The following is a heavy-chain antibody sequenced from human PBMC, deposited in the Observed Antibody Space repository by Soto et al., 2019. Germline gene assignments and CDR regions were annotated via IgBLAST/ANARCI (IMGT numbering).Heavy chain of an antibody. CDR3: AGRQSQYSSGYYYDY. J-gene: IGHJ4*02. CDR2: IYYSGST. V-gene: IGHV4-30-4*01. Sequence: QVQLQESGPGLVKPSQTLSLTCTVSGGSISSGDYYWSWIRQPPGKGLEWIGYIYYSGSTYYNPSLKSRVTISVDTSKNQFSLKLSSVTAAYTAVYYCAGRQSQYSSGYYYDYWGQGTLVTVSS. D-gene: IGHD3-22*01. CDR1: GGSISSGDYY.